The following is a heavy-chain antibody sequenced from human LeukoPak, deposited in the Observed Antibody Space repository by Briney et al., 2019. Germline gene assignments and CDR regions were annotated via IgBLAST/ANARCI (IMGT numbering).Heavy chain of an antibody. CDR3: ARVIAASRGKWFDP. V-gene: IGHV1-18*01. CDR2: ISANNGNT. Sequence: ASVKVSCKASGYTFTNYGLTWVRQAPGQGLEWMGWISANNGNTNYAQKLQGRVTMTTDTSTSTAYMELRSLRSDDTAVYYCARVIAASRGKWFDPWGEGTLVTVSS. J-gene: IGHJ5*02. CDR1: GYTFTNYG. D-gene: IGHD6-13*01.